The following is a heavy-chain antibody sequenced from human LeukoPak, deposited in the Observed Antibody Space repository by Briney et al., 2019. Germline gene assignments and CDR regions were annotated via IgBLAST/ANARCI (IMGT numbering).Heavy chain of an antibody. V-gene: IGHV3-53*01. D-gene: IGHD3-10*01. J-gene: IGHJ4*02. CDR3: ARDPFTGADF. Sequence: GGSVSLSCRASGLTLSNNYMGWVGQAPGRGLEGVSVIDSGGNTYYGDSVKGRFTISRDNSKNMLYLQMNSLRAEDTAVYYCARDPFTGADFWGQGMLVTVSS. CDR2: IDSGGNT. CDR1: GLTLSNNY.